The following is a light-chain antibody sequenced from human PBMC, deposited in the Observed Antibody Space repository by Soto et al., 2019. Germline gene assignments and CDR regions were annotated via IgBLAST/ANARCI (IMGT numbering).Light chain of an antibody. CDR3: QSYDSSLSGSEVV. CDR2: EVS. Sequence: QSALTQPASVSGSPGQSITISCTGTSSDVGGYNYVSWYQQHPGKAPKLMIYEVSNRPSGVSNRFSGSKSGNTASLTISGLQAEDEADYYCQSYDSSLSGSEVVFGGGTKLTVL. J-gene: IGLJ2*01. CDR1: SSDVGGYNY. V-gene: IGLV2-14*01.